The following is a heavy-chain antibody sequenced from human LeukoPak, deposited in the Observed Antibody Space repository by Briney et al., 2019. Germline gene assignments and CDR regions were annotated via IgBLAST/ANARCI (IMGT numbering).Heavy chain of an antibody. CDR1: GYTFTGYY. D-gene: IGHD6-13*01. V-gene: IGHV1-2*02. CDR3: ARGRQLVRLGRSWFDP. CDR2: INPNSGGT. J-gene: IGHJ5*02. Sequence: ASVKVSCKASGYTFTGYYMHWVRQAPGQGLEWMGWINPNSGGTNYAQKFQGRVTMTRDTSISTAYMELSRLRSDDTAVYYCARGRQLVRLGRSWFDPWGQGTLVTVSS.